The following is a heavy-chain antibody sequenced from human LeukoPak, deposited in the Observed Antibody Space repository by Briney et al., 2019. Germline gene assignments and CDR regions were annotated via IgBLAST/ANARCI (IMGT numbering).Heavy chain of an antibody. CDR2: ISGSGGST. CDR1: GFTFSSYS. CDR3: AKVSSSTRTRAFDP. D-gene: IGHD6-13*01. Sequence: GGSLRLSCAASGFTFSSYSMHWVRQAPGKGLEWVSAISGSGGSTYYADSVKGRFTISRDNSKNTLYLQMNSLRAEDTAVYYCAKVSSSTRTRAFDPWGQGTLVTVSS. J-gene: IGHJ5*02. V-gene: IGHV3-23*01.